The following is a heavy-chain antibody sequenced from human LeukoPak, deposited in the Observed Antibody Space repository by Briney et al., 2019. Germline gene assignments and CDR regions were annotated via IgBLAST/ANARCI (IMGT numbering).Heavy chain of an antibody. CDR2: ISYDGSNK. Sequence: GGSLRLSCAASGFTFSSYAMHWVRQAPGKGLEWVAVISYDGSNKYYADSVKGRFTISRDNSKNTLYLQMNSLRAEDTAVYYCAKDHHRLYIVGATTPDYWGQGTLVTVSS. V-gene: IGHV3-30-3*01. CDR1: GFTFSSYA. CDR3: AKDHHRLYIVGATTPDY. D-gene: IGHD1-26*01. J-gene: IGHJ4*02.